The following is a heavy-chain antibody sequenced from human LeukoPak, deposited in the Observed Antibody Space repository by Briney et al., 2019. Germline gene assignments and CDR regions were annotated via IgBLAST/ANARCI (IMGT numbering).Heavy chain of an antibody. CDR2: ITGDGSST. V-gene: IGHV3-74*01. Sequence: GGSLRLSCAASGLTFSGYWMHWVRLPPGKGLVWVSRITGDGSSTTYADSVKGRFTISRVNAKNTLYLQMISLRAEDTAVYYCARDTGWYFDLWGRGTLVTVSS. J-gene: IGHJ2*01. CDR3: ARDTGWYFDL. D-gene: IGHD4-17*01. CDR1: GLTFSGYW.